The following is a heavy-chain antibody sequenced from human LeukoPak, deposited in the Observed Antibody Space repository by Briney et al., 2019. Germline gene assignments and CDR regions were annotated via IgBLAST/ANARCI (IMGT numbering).Heavy chain of an antibody. Sequence: GASVKVSCKASGFTFTSSAMQWVRQARGQRLGWIGWIVVGSGNTNYAQNFQERVTITRDMSTSTAYMELSSLRSEDTAVYYCAANTPRVVREDAFDIWGQGTMVTVSS. CDR3: AANTPRVVREDAFDI. CDR1: GFTFTSSA. D-gene: IGHD2-21*01. CDR2: IVVGSGNT. J-gene: IGHJ3*02. V-gene: IGHV1-58*02.